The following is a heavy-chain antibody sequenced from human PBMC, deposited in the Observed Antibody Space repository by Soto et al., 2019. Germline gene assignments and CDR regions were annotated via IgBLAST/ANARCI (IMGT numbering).Heavy chain of an antibody. Sequence: SETLSLTCTVSGGSISSSSYYWGWIRQPPGKGLEWIGSIYYSGSTYYNPSLKSRVTISVDTSKNQFSLKLSSVTAADTAVYYCARLGPRENSIDYWGQGTLVTVSS. CDR3: ARLGPRENSIDY. CDR2: IYYSGST. CDR1: GGSISSSSYY. D-gene: IGHD3-10*01. J-gene: IGHJ4*02. V-gene: IGHV4-39*01.